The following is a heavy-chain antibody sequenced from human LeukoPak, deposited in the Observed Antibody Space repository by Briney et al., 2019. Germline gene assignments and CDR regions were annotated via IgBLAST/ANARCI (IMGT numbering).Heavy chain of an antibody. CDR2: IYYSGST. J-gene: IGHJ6*02. V-gene: IGHV4-59*01. D-gene: IGHD6-13*01. CDR1: GGSISSYY. Sequence: SETLSLTCTVSGGSISSYYWSWIRQPPGKGLEWIGYIYYSGSTNYNPSLKSRVTISVDTSKNQFSVKLSSVTAADTAVYYCARVVATYSSSWSTPYGMDVWGQGTTVTVSS. CDR3: ARVVATYSSSWSTPYGMDV.